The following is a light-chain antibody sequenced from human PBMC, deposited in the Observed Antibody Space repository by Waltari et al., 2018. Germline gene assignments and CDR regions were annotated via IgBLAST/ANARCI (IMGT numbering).Light chain of an antibody. Sequence: IVLPQSPGTLSLSPGDRATLSCRASQSISIYLAWYQQKPGQAPRLLIYHTSTVATGIPDRFSGSGSGTDFSLTISGLEPEDFAVYYCQHYKSLPVSFGQGTRVEIK. CDR3: QHYKSLPVS. V-gene: IGKV3-20*01. J-gene: IGKJ1*01. CDR1: QSISIY. CDR2: HTS.